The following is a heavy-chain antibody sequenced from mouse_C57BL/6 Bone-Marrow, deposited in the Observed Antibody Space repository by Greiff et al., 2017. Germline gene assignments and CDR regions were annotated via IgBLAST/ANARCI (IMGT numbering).Heavy chain of an antibody. Sequence: VQLQQPGAELVKPGASVKLSCKASGYTFTSYWMHWVKQRPGQGLEWIGMIHPNSGSTNYNEKFKSKATLTVDKSSSTAYMQLSSLTSEDSAVYYCARGASLLRDAMDYWGQGTSVTVSS. CDR2: IHPNSGST. CDR3: ARGASLLRDAMDY. J-gene: IGHJ4*01. D-gene: IGHD1-2*01. CDR1: GYTFTSYW. V-gene: IGHV1-64*01.